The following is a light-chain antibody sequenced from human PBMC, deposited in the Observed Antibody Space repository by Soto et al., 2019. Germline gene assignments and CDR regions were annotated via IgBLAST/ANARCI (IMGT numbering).Light chain of an antibody. CDR1: SSNIGSNT. V-gene: IGLV1-44*01. CDR3: AAWDDSLNGPV. CDR2: SSN. J-gene: IGLJ1*01. Sequence: QSVLTQPPSASGTPGQRVTISCSGSSSNIGSNTVNWYQQHPGTAPKLLIYSSNQRPSGVPDRFSGSKSGTSASLAISGLQSEDEADYYCAAWDDSLNGPVFGTGTKLTVL.